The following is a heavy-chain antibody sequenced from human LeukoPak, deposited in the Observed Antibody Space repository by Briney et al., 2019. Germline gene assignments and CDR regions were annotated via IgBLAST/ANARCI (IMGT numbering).Heavy chain of an antibody. CDR2: ISGSGSST. CDR1: GFSFSSYA. CDR3: AKDARGHTQPIDY. D-gene: IGHD5-18*01. V-gene: IGHV3-23*01. Sequence: QPGGSLRLSCAASGFSFSSYAMSWVRQAPGKGLEWVSAISGSGSSTYYADSVKGRFTISRDNSKDTLYLQMNSLRAEDMAVYYCAKDARGHTQPIDYWGQGTLVTVSS. J-gene: IGHJ4*02.